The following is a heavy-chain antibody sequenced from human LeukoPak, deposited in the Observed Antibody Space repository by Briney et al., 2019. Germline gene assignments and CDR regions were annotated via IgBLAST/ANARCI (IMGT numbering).Heavy chain of an antibody. D-gene: IGHD6-13*01. J-gene: IGHJ5*02. Sequence: KTGGSLRLSCAASGFTFSDYYMSWIRQAPGKGLEWVSAISGSGGSTYYADSVKGRFTISRDNAKNSLYLQMNSLRAEDTAVYYCARDVSSSLSNWFDPWGQGTLVTVSS. V-gene: IGHV3-11*04. CDR3: ARDVSSSLSNWFDP. CDR2: ISGSGGST. CDR1: GFTFSDYY.